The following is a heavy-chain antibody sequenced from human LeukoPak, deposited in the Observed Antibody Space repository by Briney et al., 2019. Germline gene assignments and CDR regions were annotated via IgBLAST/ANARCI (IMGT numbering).Heavy chain of an antibody. V-gene: IGHV3-23*01. Sequence: GGSLRLSCAASGFTFSSYAMSWVRQAPGKGLEWVSAISGSGGSTYYADSVKGRFTISRDNSKNTLYLQMNSLRAEDTAVYYCAKAGLPSLNQYAMTTVTTWWDYWGQGTLVTVSS. CDR3: AKAGLPSLNQYAMTTVTTWWDY. D-gene: IGHD4-11*01. CDR2: ISGSGGST. CDR1: GFTFSSYA. J-gene: IGHJ4*02.